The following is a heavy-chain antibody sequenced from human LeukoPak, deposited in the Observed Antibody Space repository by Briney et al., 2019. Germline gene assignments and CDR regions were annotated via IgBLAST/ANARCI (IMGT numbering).Heavy chain of an antibody. J-gene: IGHJ3*02. Sequence: PSETLSLTCTVSGASISSSYWSWIRQPPGKRLEWIGYIYYNGNTNSNPSLKSRVTISADTSKNQFSLNLSSVTAADTAVYYCVRGNYDNRGYSNAFDIWGQGEMVTVSS. D-gene: IGHD3-22*01. CDR2: IYYNGNT. CDR3: VRGNYDNRGYSNAFDI. CDR1: GASISSSY. V-gene: IGHV4-59*01.